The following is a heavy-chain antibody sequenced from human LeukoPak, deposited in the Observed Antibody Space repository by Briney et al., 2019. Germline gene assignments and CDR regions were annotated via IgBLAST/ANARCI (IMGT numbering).Heavy chain of an antibody. Sequence: SESLSLTCTVSGGSISSYYWSWIRQPPGKGLEWIGYIYYSGSTIYNPSLKSRVTISVDTSKNQFSLKLSSVTAADTAVYYCARDQVIGYFDYWGQGTLVTVSA. J-gene: IGHJ4*02. CDR1: GGSISSYY. V-gene: IGHV4-59*01. D-gene: IGHD2-21*01. CDR2: IYYSGST. CDR3: ARDQVIGYFDY.